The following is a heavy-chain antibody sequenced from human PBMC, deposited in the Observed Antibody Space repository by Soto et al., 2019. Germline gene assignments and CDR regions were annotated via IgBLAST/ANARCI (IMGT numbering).Heavy chain of an antibody. CDR3: ARGDPLLWFGEKVYYGMDV. CDR1: GGSISSYY. V-gene: IGHV4-59*01. CDR2: IYYSGST. D-gene: IGHD3-10*01. J-gene: IGHJ6*02. Sequence: SETLSLTCVVSGGSISSYYWSSIRQPPGEGLEWIGYIYYSGSTNYNPSLKSRVTISVDTSKNQFSLKLSSVTAADTAVYYCARGDPLLWFGEKVYYGMDVWGQGTTVTVSS.